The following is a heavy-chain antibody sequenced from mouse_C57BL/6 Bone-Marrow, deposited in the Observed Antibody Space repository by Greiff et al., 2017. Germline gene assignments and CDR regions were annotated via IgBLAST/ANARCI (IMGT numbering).Heavy chain of an antibody. CDR1: GFTFSDYG. V-gene: IGHV5-17*01. Sequence: EVKLMESGGGLVKPGGSLKLSCAASGFTFSDYGMHWVRQAPEKGLEWVAYISSGSSTIYYADTVKGRFTISRDNAKNTLFLQMTSLRSEDTAMYYCARLASYYFDYWGQGTTLTGSS. CDR2: ISSGSSTI. J-gene: IGHJ2*01. CDR3: ARLASYYFDY.